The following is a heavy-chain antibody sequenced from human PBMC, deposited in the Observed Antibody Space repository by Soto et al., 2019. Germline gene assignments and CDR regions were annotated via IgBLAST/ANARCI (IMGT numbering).Heavy chain of an antibody. CDR1: GGSISNYY. CDR3: ARILYGDSIPPYDAIDI. CDR2: IYYSGST. V-gene: IGHV4-59*01. Sequence: SETLSLTCTVSGGSISNYYWTWIRQPPGKGLEWIGYIYYSGSTSYNPSLKSRVTISMDTSKNQFSLQLSSVTAADTAVFFCARILYGDSIPPYDAIDIRGQGTMVTVSS. D-gene: IGHD4-17*01. J-gene: IGHJ3*02.